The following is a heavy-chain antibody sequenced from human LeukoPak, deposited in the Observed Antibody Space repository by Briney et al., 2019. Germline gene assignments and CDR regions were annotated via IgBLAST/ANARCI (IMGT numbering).Heavy chain of an antibody. V-gene: IGHV1-8*03. CDR2: MNPNSGNT. J-gene: IGHJ5*02. CDR3: ARAGTNNWFDP. CDR1: RYTFTSYD. D-gene: IGHD2-2*01. Sequence: GASVKVSCKPSRYTFTSYDINWVRQATGQGLEWMGWMNPNSGNTGHAQKFQGRVTITRNTSISTAYMELSSLRSEDTAVYYRARAGTNNWFDPWGQGTLVTVSS.